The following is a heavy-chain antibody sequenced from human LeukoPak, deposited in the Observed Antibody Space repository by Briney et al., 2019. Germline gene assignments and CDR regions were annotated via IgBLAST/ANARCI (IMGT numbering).Heavy chain of an antibody. Sequence: GGSLRLSCAASGFTFSSYGMHWVHQAPGKGLEWVAFIRYDGSNKYYADSVKGRFTISRDNSKNTLYLQMNSLRAEDTAVYYCAKSVTTMVRGYFDYWGQGTLVTVSS. V-gene: IGHV3-30*02. CDR2: IRYDGSNK. D-gene: IGHD3-10*01. J-gene: IGHJ4*02. CDR3: AKSVTTMVRGYFDY. CDR1: GFTFSSYG.